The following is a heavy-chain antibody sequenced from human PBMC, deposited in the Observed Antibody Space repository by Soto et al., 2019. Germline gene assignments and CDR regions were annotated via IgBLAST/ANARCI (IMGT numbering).Heavy chain of an antibody. D-gene: IGHD4-17*01. CDR2: INHSGST. Sequence: PSETLSLTRAVYGGSFSGYYWSWIRQPPGKGLEWIGEINHSGSTNYNPSLKSRVTISVDTSKNQFSLKLSSVTAADTAVYYCARTMTTVTTDAFDIWGQGTMVTVSS. CDR1: GGSFSGYY. V-gene: IGHV4-34*01. CDR3: ARTMTTVTTDAFDI. J-gene: IGHJ3*02.